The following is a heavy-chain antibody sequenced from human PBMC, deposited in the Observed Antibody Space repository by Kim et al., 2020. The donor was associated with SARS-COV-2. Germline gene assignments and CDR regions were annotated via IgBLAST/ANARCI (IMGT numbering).Heavy chain of an antibody. J-gene: IGHJ5*02. CDR3: ARAPALVRAGSFDA. Sequence: ASVKVSCKASGYTFTELYMHWVRQAPGKGLEWMGGFNPDDGETNYAQKFQGRVTMTEDTSTDTAYMELSSLRSEDTAVYYCARAPALVRAGSFDAWGQGTLVSVSP. D-gene: IGHD6-6*01. V-gene: IGHV1-24*01. CDR1: GYTFTELY. CDR2: FNPDDGET.